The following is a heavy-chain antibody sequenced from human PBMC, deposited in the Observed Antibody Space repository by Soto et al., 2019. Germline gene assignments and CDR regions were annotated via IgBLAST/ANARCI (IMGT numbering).Heavy chain of an antibody. CDR1: GGSISSGGYY. CDR2: IYYSGST. D-gene: IGHD3-10*01. V-gene: IGHV4-31*03. CDR3: ARERYYGSGSYYAHWFDP. Sequence: SETLSLTCTVSGGSISSGGYYWSWIRQHPGKGLEWIGYIYYSGSTYYNPSLKSRVTISVDTSKNQFSLKLSSVTAADTAVYYCARERYYGSGSYYAHWFDPWGQGTLVTVSS. J-gene: IGHJ5*02.